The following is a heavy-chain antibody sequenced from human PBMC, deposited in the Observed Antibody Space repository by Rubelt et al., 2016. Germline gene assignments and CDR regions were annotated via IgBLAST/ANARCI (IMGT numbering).Heavy chain of an antibody. J-gene: IGHJ4*02. CDR1: GGSISSYY. V-gene: IGHV4-59*01. Sequence: QVQLQESGPGLVKPSETLSLTCTVSGGSISSYYWSWIRQPPGKGLEWIGYIYYSGSTNYNPSLKSRVTISVDTSKNQFSLKLSSVTAADTAVYYCARWPSDSSGYYPSVYFDYWGQGTLVTVSS. CDR3: ARWPSDSSGYYPSVYFDY. D-gene: IGHD3-22*01. CDR2: IYYSGST.